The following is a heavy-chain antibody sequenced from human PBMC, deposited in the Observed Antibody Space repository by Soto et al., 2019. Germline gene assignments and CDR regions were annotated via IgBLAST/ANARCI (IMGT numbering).Heavy chain of an antibody. V-gene: IGHV1-69*12. CDR3: VRVVAIPGYPDN. Sequence: QVQLVQSGAEVRQPASSVKVSCKTSGGTFSSYAISWVRQAPGQGLEWMGGIVPVVDTSTYAQKFQGRVTITAAESTSTVSMELSSLRSDDTAVYYCVRVVAIPGYPDNWGQGTLVTVSS. D-gene: IGHD5-12*01. CDR1: GGTFSSYA. J-gene: IGHJ4*02. CDR2: IVPVVDTS.